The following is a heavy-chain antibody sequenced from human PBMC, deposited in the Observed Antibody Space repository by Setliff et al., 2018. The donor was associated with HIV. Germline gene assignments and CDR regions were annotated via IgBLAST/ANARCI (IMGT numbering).Heavy chain of an antibody. Sequence: PGGSLRLSCAASGFTFSTFWMTWVRQSPEKGLEWVASIKHDGGEAHYVDSLKGRFTIARDNPKNSLYLQMNRLRAEDTAVYYCAREGLNWKYHYFDYWGQGTLVTVAS. CDR1: GFTFSTFW. CDR2: IKHDGGEA. V-gene: IGHV3-7*01. J-gene: IGHJ4*02. CDR3: AREGLNWKYHYFDY. D-gene: IGHD1-7*01.